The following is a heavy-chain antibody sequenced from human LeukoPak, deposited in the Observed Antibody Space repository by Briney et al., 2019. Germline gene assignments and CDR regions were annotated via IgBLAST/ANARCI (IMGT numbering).Heavy chain of an antibody. CDR1: GGSFSGYY. J-gene: IGHJ6*03. Sequence: SETLSLTCAVYGGSFSGYYWSWIRQPPGKGLEWIGEINHSGSTNYNPSLKSRVTISVDTSKNQFSLKLSSVTAADTAVYYCARTIFGVVISLCYCYYMDVWGKGTTVTVSS. CDR2: INHSGST. V-gene: IGHV4-34*01. CDR3: ARTIFGVVISLCYCYYMDV. D-gene: IGHD3-3*01.